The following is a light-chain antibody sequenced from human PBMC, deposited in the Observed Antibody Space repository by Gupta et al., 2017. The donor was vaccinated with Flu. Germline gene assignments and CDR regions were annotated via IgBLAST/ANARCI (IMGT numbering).Light chain of an antibody. CDR2: SNN. CDR3: AAWDDSLNGGV. Sequence: QSVLTQPPSASGTPGQRVTISCSGSSSNIGSNTVNWYQQLPGTAPKLLIDSNNQRPSGVPDRFAGSKSGTSASRAISGLQSEDEADYYWAAWDDSLNGGVFGGGTKLTVL. V-gene: IGLV1-44*01. J-gene: IGLJ2*01. CDR1: SSNIGSNT.